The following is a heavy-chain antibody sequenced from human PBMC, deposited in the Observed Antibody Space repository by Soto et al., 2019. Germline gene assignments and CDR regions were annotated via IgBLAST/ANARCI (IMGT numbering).Heavy chain of an antibody. J-gene: IGHJ4*02. V-gene: IGHV1-18*01. Sequence: QVQLVQSGAEVKPGASVKVSCKASGYTFTSYAISWVRQAPGQGLEWMGWISAYNGNTNYAQKLQGRVTMTTDTSTSTAYMELRSLRSDDTAVYYCARDLPPVDYWGQGTLVTVSS. CDR2: ISAYNGNT. CDR1: GYTFTSYA. CDR3: ARDLPPVDY.